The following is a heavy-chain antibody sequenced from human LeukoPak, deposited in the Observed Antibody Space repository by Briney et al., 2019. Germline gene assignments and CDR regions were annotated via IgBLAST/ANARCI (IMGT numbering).Heavy chain of an antibody. CDR2: TRNKANSYTT. V-gene: IGHV3-72*01. CDR1: GFTFSDHY. J-gene: IGHJ4*02. CDR3: ARASGNSTIRYYFDN. Sequence: AGGSLRLSWAASGFTFSDHYMDWLRQAPGKGLDWVGRTRNKANSYTTEYAASVKGRFTVSRAASKNSLHLQMNSLKTEDTAVYHCARASGNSTIRYYFDNWGQGTLVTVSS. D-gene: IGHD3-3*01.